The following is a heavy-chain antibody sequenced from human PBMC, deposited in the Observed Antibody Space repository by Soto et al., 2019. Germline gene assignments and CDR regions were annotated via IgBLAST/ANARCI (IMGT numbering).Heavy chain of an antibody. J-gene: IGHJ4*02. V-gene: IGHV4-34*01. Sequence: SETLSLTCAVYGGSFSGYYWSWIRPPPGKGLEWIGEINHSGSTNYNPSLKSRVTISVDTSKNQFSLKLSSVTAADTAVYYCARSITIFGVATYYFDYWGQGTLVTVSS. CDR2: INHSGST. CDR1: GGSFSGYY. CDR3: ARSITIFGVATYYFDY. D-gene: IGHD3-3*01.